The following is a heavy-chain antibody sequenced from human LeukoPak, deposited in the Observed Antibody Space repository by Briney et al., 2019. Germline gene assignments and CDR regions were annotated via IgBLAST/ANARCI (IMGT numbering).Heavy chain of an antibody. CDR1: GLSISNYW. J-gene: IGHJ4*02. V-gene: IGHV3-74*01. D-gene: IGHD2-21*01. Sequence: GGSLRLSCVVSGLSISNYWMRWVRQAPGKGLVWVSRIKVDGTVTTYAASVRGRFTVSRDNAKNTLYLQMNSLRAEDTAVYYCAASDYFHFWGQGTLVTDPS. CDR3: AASDYFHF. CDR2: IKVDGTVT.